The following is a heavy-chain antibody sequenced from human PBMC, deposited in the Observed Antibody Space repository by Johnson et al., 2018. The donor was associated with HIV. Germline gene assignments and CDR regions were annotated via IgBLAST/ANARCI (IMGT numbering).Heavy chain of an antibody. V-gene: IGHV3-9*01. CDR3: ARENYRRRDAFDV. CDR1: GFTFDDYA. J-gene: IGHJ3*01. CDR2: ISWISGTI. D-gene: IGHD1-7*01. Sequence: VQLVESGGGLAQPGRSLRLSCEASGFTFDDYAMHWVRQAPGKGLEWVSGISWISGTIGYADSVKGRFTISRDNSKNTLYLQINSLRTEDTAVYYCARENYRRRDAFDVWGQGTVVIVSS.